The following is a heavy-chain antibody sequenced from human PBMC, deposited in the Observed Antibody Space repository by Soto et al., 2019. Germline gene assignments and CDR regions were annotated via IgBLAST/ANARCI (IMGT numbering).Heavy chain of an antibody. D-gene: IGHD6-19*01. CDR1: GGSISIGGYY. CDR2: IYYSGST. CDR3: ARDPGIAVAGTFPKTKYYYGMDV. Sequence: PSETLSITCTVSGGSISIGGYYWSWIRQHPGKGLEWIGYIYYSGSTYYNPSLKSRVTISVDTSKNQFSLKLSSVTAADTAVYYCARDPGIAVAGTFPKTKYYYGMDVWGQGTTVTVSS. V-gene: IGHV4-31*03. J-gene: IGHJ6*02.